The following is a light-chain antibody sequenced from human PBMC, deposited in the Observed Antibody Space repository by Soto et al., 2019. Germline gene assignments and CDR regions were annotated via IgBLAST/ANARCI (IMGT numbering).Light chain of an antibody. V-gene: IGLV1-44*01. CDR2: SNN. Sequence: QSVLTQPPSASGTPGQRVTISCSGSSSNIGSNTVNWYQQLPGTAPKLLISSNNQRPSGVTDRFSGSKSGTSASLAISGLQSEDEADYYCAAWDDSLNGHWVFGGGTKLTV. J-gene: IGLJ3*02. CDR3: AAWDDSLNGHWV. CDR1: SSNIGSNT.